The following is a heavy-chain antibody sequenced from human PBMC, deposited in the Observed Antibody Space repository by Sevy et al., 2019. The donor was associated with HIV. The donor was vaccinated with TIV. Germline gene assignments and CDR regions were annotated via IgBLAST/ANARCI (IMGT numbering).Heavy chain of an antibody. CDR1: EFTFSIYY. CDR2: INSWGTTI. V-gene: IGHV3-11*01. J-gene: IGHJ4*02. Sequence: GGSRRLSCAASEFTFSIYYMTWIRQAPGEGRVLVSYINSWGTTIYYADSVKGRFTISSDNANNSLYLQMNSLRAEDTAVYYCARTVLGPYFDHWGQGTLVTVSS. CDR3: ARTVLGPYFDH. D-gene: IGHD2-8*02.